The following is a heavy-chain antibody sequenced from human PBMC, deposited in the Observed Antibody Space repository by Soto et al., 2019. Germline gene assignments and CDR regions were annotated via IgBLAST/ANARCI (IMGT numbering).Heavy chain of an antibody. D-gene: IGHD6-25*01. J-gene: IGHJ4*02. Sequence: ASVKVSFKASGYTFTRYGSTRVRQAPGQGLEWMGWINPYNGNTNYAQKLQGRVTMTTDTSTSTAYMELRSLRSDDTAVYYCARDPQREFDYWGQGTLVTVSS. CDR2: INPYNGNT. V-gene: IGHV1-18*01. CDR3: ARDPQREFDY. CDR1: GYTFTRYG.